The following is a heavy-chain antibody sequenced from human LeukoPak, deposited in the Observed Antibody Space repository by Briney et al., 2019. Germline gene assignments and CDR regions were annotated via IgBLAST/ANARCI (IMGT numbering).Heavy chain of an antibody. V-gene: IGHV4-59*01. D-gene: IGHD3-10*01. CDR2: IYYSGGT. CDR1: GGSISSYY. Sequence: PSETLSLTCTVSGGSISSYYWSWIRQPPGKGLEWIGYIYYSGGTNYNPSLKSRVTISVDTSKHQFSLKLSSVTAADTAVYYCARMIRGVRYDAFDIWGQGTMVNVSS. J-gene: IGHJ3*02. CDR3: ARMIRGVRYDAFDI.